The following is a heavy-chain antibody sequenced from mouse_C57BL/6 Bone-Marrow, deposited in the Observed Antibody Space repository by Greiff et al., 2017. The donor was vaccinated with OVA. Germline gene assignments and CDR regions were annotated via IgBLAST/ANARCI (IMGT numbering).Heavy chain of an antibody. CDR1: GYTFTSYW. CDR3: APYGYYFDY. CDR2: VHPTSGST. V-gene: IGHV1-64*01. Sequence: VQLQQPGAELVKPGASVKLSCKASGYTFTSYWMHWVKQRPGQGLEWIGMVHPTSGSTNYNEKFKSKATLTVDKSSSTAYMQLSSLTSEDSAVYYCAPYGYYFDYWGQGTTLTVSS. D-gene: IGHD1-1*01. J-gene: IGHJ2*01.